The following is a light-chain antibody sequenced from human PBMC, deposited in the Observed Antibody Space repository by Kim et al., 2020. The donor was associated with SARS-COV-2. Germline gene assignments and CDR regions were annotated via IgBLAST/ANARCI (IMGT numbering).Light chain of an antibody. CDR2: QDS. Sequence: GSPGPTASITCSGDKLGDKYACWYQQKPGRSPVLVIYQDSRRPSGIPGRFSGSNSGNTATLTISGTQAMDEADYYCQAWDSSTVVFGGGTQLTVL. V-gene: IGLV3-1*01. J-gene: IGLJ2*01. CDR3: QAWDSSTVV. CDR1: KLGDKY.